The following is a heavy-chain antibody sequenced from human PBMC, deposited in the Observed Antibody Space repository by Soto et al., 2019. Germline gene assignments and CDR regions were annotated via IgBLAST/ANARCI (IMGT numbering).Heavy chain of an antibody. CDR1: GGSISSGDYY. V-gene: IGHV4-30-4*01. Sequence: PSETLSLTCTVSGGSISSGDYYWSWIRQPPGKGLEWIGYIYYSGSTYYNPSLKSRVTISVDTSKNQFSLKLSSVTAADTAVYYCARDDYYGSGSHGGDYWGQGTLVTVSS. CDR2: IYYSGST. D-gene: IGHD3-10*01. J-gene: IGHJ4*02. CDR3: ARDDYYGSGSHGGDY.